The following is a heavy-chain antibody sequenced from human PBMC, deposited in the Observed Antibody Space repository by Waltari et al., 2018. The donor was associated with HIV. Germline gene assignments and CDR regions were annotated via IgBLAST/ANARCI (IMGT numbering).Heavy chain of an antibody. CDR1: GLPFVDFA. CDR3: AKDRSGNYYNPWFDP. CDR2: ISWNGGGI. V-gene: IGHV3-9*01. Sequence: EVQMLESGGGLVQPGRALRLSREASGLPFVDFATHLFRQVLGKGLEWVSGISWNGGGIGYADSVKGRFTISRDNAKNSLCLQMNSLRAEDTAMYYCAKDRSGNYYNPWFDPWGQGTLVTVSS. D-gene: IGHD3-10*01. J-gene: IGHJ5*02.